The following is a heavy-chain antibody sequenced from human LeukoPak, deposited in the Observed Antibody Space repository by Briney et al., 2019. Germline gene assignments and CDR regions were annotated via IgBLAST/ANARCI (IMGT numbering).Heavy chain of an antibody. Sequence: SETLSLTCTDSGGSISSGGYYWSWIRQHPGKGLEWIGYIYYSGSTYYNPSLKSRVTISVDTSKNQFSLKLSSVTAADTAVYYCAKNCGGDCYDAFDIWGQGTVVTVSS. CDR1: GGSISSGGYY. CDR3: AKNCGGDCYDAFDI. D-gene: IGHD2-21*02. V-gene: IGHV4-31*03. CDR2: IYYSGST. J-gene: IGHJ3*02.